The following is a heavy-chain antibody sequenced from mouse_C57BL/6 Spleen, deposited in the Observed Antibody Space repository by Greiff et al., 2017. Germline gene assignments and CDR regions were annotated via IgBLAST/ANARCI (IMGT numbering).Heavy chain of an antibody. V-gene: IGHV1-52*01. CDR2: IDPSDSET. D-gene: IGHD1-1*01. J-gene: IGHJ1*03. CDR3: ARRGIYYGSSYPGYFDG. Sequence: VQLQQPGAELVRPGSSVKLSCKASGYTFTSYWMHWVKQRPIQGLEWIGNIDPSDSETHYNPKFKDKATLTVDKSSSTAYMQLSCLTSEASAVYYCARRGIYYGSSYPGYFDGWGTGTTVTVSS. CDR1: GYTFTSYW.